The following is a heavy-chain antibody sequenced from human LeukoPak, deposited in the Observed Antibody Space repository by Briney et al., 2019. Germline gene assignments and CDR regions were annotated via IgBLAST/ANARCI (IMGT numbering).Heavy chain of an antibody. CDR3: AREWVDAFDI. CDR2: ISSSSSYI. CDR1: GFTFSSYS. V-gene: IGHV3-21*01. Sequence: GSLRLSCAASGFTFSSYSMNWVRQAPGKGLEWVSSISSSSSYIYYADSVKGQFTISRDNAKNSLYLQMNSLRAEDTAVYYCAREWVDAFDIWGQGTMVTVSS. J-gene: IGHJ3*02.